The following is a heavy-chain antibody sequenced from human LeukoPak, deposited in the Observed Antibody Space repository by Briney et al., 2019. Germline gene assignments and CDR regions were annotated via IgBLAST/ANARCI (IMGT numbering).Heavy chain of an antibody. J-gene: IGHJ5*02. CDR1: GFTFSDYY. CDR2: ISISGTTI. D-gene: IGHD3-10*01. CDR3: TTGHIFGSGSYYNPNWFDP. Sequence: GGSLRLSCATSGFTFSDYYMTWIRQAPGKGLEWVSYISISGTTIFCADSVKGRFTISRDNAKNSLYLQMNSLKTEDTAVYYCTTGHIFGSGSYYNPNWFDPWGQGTLVTVSS. V-gene: IGHV3-11*01.